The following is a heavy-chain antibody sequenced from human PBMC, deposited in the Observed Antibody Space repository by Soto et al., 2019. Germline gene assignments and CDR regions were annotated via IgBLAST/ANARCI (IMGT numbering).Heavy chain of an antibody. Sequence: GGSLRLSCAAYGCTVSSNCMSWVRQAPGKGLEWVSGIYSGGSTYYADSVQGRFTISRDNSKNTLYLQMNSLRAEDTALYYCSKATATTSRYRIDVWSRGTTVTGSS. V-gene: IGHV3-53*01. CDR2: IYSGGST. J-gene: IGHJ6*02. CDR1: GCTVSSNC. D-gene: IGHD1-7*01. CDR3: SKATATTSRYRIDV.